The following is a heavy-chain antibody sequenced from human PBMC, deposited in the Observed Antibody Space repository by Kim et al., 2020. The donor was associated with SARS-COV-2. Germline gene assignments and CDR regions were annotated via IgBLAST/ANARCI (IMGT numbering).Heavy chain of an antibody. J-gene: IGHJ6*03. CDR1: GGSFSGYY. V-gene: IGHV4-34*01. D-gene: IGHD3-22*01. CDR2: INHSGST. Sequence: ETLSLTCAVYGGSFSGYYWSWIRQPPGKGLEWIGEINHSGSTNYNPSLKSRVTISVDTSKNQFSLKLSSVTAADTAVYYCARTYYYDSSGYYWGLGYYYYYMDVWGKGTTVTVSS. CDR3: ARTYYYDSSGYYWGLGYYYYYMDV.